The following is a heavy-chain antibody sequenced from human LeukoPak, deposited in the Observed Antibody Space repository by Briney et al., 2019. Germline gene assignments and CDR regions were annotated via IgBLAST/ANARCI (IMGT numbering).Heavy chain of an antibody. CDR3: ARLPLGATTPFIDY. D-gene: IGHD1-26*01. CDR2: IYYSGST. Sequence: PSETLSLTCTVSGGSISSSSYYWGWIRQPPGKGLEWIGSIYYSGSTYYNPSLKSRVTISVDTSKNQFSLKLSSVTAADTAVHYCARLPLGATTPFIDYWGQGTLVTVSS. CDR1: GGSISSSSYY. J-gene: IGHJ4*02. V-gene: IGHV4-39*01.